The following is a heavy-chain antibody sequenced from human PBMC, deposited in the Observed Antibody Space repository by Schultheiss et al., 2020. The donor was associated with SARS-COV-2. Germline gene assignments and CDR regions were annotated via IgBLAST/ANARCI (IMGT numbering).Heavy chain of an antibody. CDR3: ARDRYDFWSGYVSYWYFDL. Sequence: SVKVSCKASGGPFSSYAISWVRQAPGQGLEWMGGIIPIFGTANYAQKFQGRVTITADESTSTAYMELSSLRSEDTAVYYCARDRYDFWSGYVSYWYFDLWCRGALGTVAS. CDR1: GGPFSSYA. D-gene: IGHD3-3*01. CDR2: IIPIFGTA. J-gene: IGHJ2*01. V-gene: IGHV1-69*13.